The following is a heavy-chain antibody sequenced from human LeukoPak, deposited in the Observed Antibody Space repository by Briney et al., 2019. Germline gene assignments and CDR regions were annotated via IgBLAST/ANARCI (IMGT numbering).Heavy chain of an antibody. V-gene: IGHV1-69*04. CDR1: GYTFTGYY. CDR2: IIPILGIA. CDR3: ARGAYYGDRVHFDY. Sequence: ASVKVSCKASGYTFTGYYMHWVRQAPGQGLEWMGRIIPILGIANYAQKFQGRVTITADKSTSTAYMELSSLRSEDTAVYYCARGAYYGDRVHFDYWGQGTLVTVSS. J-gene: IGHJ4*02. D-gene: IGHD4-17*01.